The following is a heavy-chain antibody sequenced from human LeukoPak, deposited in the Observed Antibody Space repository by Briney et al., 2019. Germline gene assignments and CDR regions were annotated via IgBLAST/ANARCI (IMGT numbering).Heavy chain of an antibody. CDR1: GFTFSHAW. CDR3: TVVNYGSGSYPLGY. J-gene: IGHJ4*02. CDR2: IKSKTDGGTT. V-gene: IGHV3-15*01. Sequence: GGSLRLSCAASGFTFSHAWMSWVRQAPGKGLEWVGRIKSKTDGGTTDYAAPVKGRFTISRDDSKNTLFLQMNSLNAEDTGVYYCTVVNYGSGSYPLGYWGQGTLVTVSS. D-gene: IGHD3-10*01.